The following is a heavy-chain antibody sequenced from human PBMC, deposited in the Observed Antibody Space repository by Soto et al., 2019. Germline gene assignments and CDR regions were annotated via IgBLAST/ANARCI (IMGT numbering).Heavy chain of an antibody. J-gene: IGHJ6*02. Sequence: GGSLRLSCAASGFTFSSYAMHWVRQAPGKGLEWVAVISYDGSNKYYADSVKGRFTISRDNSKNTLYLQMNSLRAEDTAVYYCARALSRFSSTYGMDVWGQGTTVTVSS. V-gene: IGHV3-30*04. CDR2: ISYDGSNK. D-gene: IGHD6-6*01. CDR1: GFTFSSYA. CDR3: ARALSRFSSTYGMDV.